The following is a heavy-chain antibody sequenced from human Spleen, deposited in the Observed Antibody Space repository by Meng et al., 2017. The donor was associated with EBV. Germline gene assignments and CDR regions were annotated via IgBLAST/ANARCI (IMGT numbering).Heavy chain of an antibody. CDR3: AIIPYSNA. CDR2: ISGDGNNK. D-gene: IGHD2/OR15-2a*01. V-gene: IGHV3-30*01. J-gene: IGHJ5*02. CDR1: GFSFTTYA. Sequence: QVPGGGSGGGVVQPGRSLRPSCATSGFSFTTYAIHWVRQAPGKGLEWVAVISGDGNNKYFADSVRGRFTISRDTVKNTVYVQMNSLRPDDTAIYYCAIIPYSNAWGLGTLVTVSS.